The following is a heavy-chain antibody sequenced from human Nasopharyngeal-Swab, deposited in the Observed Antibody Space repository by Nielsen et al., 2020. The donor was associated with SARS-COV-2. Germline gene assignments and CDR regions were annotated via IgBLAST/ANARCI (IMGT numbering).Heavy chain of an antibody. J-gene: IGHJ2*01. CDR1: GGSFSGYY. V-gene: IGHV4-34*01. CDR2: INHSGST. D-gene: IGHD4-17*01. Sequence: SETLSLTCAVYGGSFSGYYWSWIRQPPGKGLEWIGEINHSGSTNYNPSLKSRVAISVDTSKNQFSLKLNSVTAADTAVYYCAREAYGDPRYFDLWGRGTLVTVSS. CDR3: AREAYGDPRYFDL.